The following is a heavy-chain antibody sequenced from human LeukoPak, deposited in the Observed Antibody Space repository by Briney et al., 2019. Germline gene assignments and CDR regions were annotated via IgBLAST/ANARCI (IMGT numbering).Heavy chain of an antibody. CDR3: ARVAAEVVGVPGAIGFGWLRRDYYYMDV. V-gene: IGHV1-46*01. CDR1: GYTFTSYY. CDR2: INPSGGST. J-gene: IGHJ6*03. Sequence: ASVKVSCKASGYTFTSYYMHWVRQAPGEGLEWMGIINPSGGSTSYAQKFQGRVTMTRDMSTSTVYMELSSLRSEDTAVYYCARVAAEVVGVPGAIGFGWLRRDYYYMDVWGKGTTDIVSS. D-gene: IGHD2-2*02.